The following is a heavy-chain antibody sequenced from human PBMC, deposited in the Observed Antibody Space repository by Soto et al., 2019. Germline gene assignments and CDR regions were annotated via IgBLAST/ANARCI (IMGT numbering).Heavy chain of an antibody. CDR1: GFTFSSYG. Sequence: PGGSLSLSCAASGFTFSSYGMHWVRQAPGKGLEWVSVIRYDVVTTYYADSVKGRFTISRDNSKSTLYLQLNNLRAEDTAVYYCANLDWSQLPNNFDYWGRGTLVTVSS. J-gene: IGHJ4*02. CDR2: IRYDVVTT. D-gene: IGHD3-3*01. CDR3: ANLDWSQLPNNFDY. V-gene: IGHV3-33*06.